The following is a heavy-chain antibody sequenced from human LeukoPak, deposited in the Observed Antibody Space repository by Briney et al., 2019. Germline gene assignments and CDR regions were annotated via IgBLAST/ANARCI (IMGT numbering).Heavy chain of an antibody. CDR2: IYYSGST. CDR1: GGPISSGDYY. V-gene: IGHV4-30-4*08. D-gene: IGHD3-10*01. Sequence: PSQTLSLTCTVSGGPISSGDYYWSWIRQPPGKGLEWIGYIYYSGSTYYNPSLKSQVTISVDTSKNQFSLKLSSVTAADTAVYYCARNDYYGSGSSIDYWGQGTLVTVSS. J-gene: IGHJ4*02. CDR3: ARNDYYGSGSSIDY.